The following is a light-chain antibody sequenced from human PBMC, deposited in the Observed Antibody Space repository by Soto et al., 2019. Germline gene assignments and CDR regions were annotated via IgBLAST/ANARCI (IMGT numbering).Light chain of an antibody. J-gene: IGKJ4*01. V-gene: IGKV1-9*01. Sequence: IQLTQSPSSLSASVGDRVTITCRASQGISSFLAWYQQKPGKAPKLLIYAASTLQIGVPSRFSGSGSGTDFTLTISSLQPEDFATYYCQQLESYPSTFGGGTNVDI. CDR3: QQLESYPST. CDR1: QGISSF. CDR2: AAS.